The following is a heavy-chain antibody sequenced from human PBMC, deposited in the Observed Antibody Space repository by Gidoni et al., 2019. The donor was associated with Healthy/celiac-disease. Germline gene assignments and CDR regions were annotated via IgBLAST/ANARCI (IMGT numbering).Heavy chain of an antibody. CDR2: IYYSGST. CDR1: GGSVSSGSYY. J-gene: IGHJ4*02. CDR3: ARDCPYCGGDRGANY. Sequence: VQLQESGPGLVKPSETLSLTCTVSGGSVSSGSYYWSWIRQPPGKGLEWIGYIYYSGSTNYNPSLKSRVTISVDTSKNQFSLKLSSVTAADTAVYYCARDCPYCGGDRGANYWGQGTLVTVSS. D-gene: IGHD2-21*02. V-gene: IGHV4-61*01.